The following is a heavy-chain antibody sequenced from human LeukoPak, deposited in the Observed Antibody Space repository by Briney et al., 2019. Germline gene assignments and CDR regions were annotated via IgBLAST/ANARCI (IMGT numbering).Heavy chain of an antibody. CDR3: AREIGGYNWL. CDR1: GFTINNNA. D-gene: IGHD1-20*01. J-gene: IGHJ4*02. CDR2: IEGSDDTT. V-gene: IGHV3-23*01. Sequence: GGSLRLSCAASGFTINNNAMSWVRQAPGKGLEWVSAIEGSDDTTHYADSVKGRFSISRDNSKNTLYLQMNSLRAEDTAVYYCAREIGGYNWLWGQGTLVTVSS.